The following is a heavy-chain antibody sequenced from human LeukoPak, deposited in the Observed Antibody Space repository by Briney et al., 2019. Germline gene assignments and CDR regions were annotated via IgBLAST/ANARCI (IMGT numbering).Heavy chain of an antibody. Sequence: PSETLSLTCAVYGGSFSGYYWSWIRQPPGKGLEWIGEINHSGSTNYNPSLKSRVTISVDTSKNQFSLKLSSVTAADTAVYYCARWRSRVRYFDYDPDTMVRGRPAPLYAFDIWGQGQWSPSLQ. V-gene: IGHV4-34*01. CDR1: GGSFSGYY. D-gene: IGHD3-10*01. CDR3: ARWRSRVRYFDYDPDTMVRGRPAPLYAFDI. J-gene: IGHJ3*02. CDR2: INHSGST.